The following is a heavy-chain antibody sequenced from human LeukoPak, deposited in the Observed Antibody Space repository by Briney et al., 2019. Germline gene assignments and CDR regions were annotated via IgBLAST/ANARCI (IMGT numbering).Heavy chain of an antibody. J-gene: IGHJ5*02. V-gene: IGHV3-23*01. Sequence: PGKSLRLSCAASGFNFSNYAMTWVRQAPGKGLDWVSSISGSGRSTYYADSVKGRFTISRDNSNNTLYLQVNNLRAEDTAMYFCAKVRGSRAYNWFDPWGQGTLVTVSS. CDR3: AKVRGSRAYNWFDP. CDR1: GFNFSNYA. D-gene: IGHD6-13*01. CDR2: ISGSGRST.